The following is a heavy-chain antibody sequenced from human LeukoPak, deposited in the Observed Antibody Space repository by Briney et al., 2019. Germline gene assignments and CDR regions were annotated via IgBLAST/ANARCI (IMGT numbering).Heavy chain of an antibody. V-gene: IGHV4-59*08. J-gene: IGHJ4*02. CDR1: GGSISSYY. CDR2: IYHSGST. D-gene: IGHD1-26*01. Sequence: SETLSLTCTVSGGSISSYYWSWIRQPPGKGLEWIGSIYHSGSTYYNPSLKSRVTISVDTSKNQFSLKLSSVTAADTAVYYCARQDGGATDWGQGTLVTVSS. CDR3: ARQDGGATD.